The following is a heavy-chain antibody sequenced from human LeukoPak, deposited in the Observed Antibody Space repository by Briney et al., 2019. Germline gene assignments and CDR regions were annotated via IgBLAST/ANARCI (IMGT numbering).Heavy chain of an antibody. V-gene: IGHV3-21*01. CDR2: ISTSSSYI. D-gene: IGHD6-13*01. CDR3: ARGEKSSFDY. Sequence: GGSLRLSCAASGFTFSNFGMNWVRQAPGKGLEWVSSISTSSSYIYYAESVKGRFTMSRDNAKNSLYLQMNSLRVDDTAVYYCARGEKSSFDYWGQGTLVTVSS. CDR1: GFTFSNFG. J-gene: IGHJ4*02.